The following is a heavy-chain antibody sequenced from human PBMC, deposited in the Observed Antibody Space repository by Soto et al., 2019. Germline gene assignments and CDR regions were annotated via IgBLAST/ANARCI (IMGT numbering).Heavy chain of an antibody. CDR3: AKDDDPEVDYPHAFDI. Sequence: PGGSLRLSCAASGFTFSSYAMSWVRQAPGKGLEWVSAISGSGGSTYYADSVKGRFTISRDNSKNTLYLQMNSLRAEDTAVYYCAKDDDPEVDYPHAFDIWGQGTMVTVSS. V-gene: IGHV3-23*01. CDR2: ISGSGGST. CDR1: GFTFSSYA. D-gene: IGHD4-17*01. J-gene: IGHJ3*02.